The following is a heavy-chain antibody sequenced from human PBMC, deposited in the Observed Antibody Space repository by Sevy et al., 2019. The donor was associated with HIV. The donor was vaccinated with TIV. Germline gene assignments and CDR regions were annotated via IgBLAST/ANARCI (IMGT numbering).Heavy chain of an antibody. V-gene: IGHV1-18*01. CDR3: ARVEGTTMIIVGAGFDY. D-gene: IGHD3-22*01. CDR2: ISVYNGNT. Sequence: ASVKVSCKASGYTFTSYSITWVRQAPGQGLEWMGWISVYNGNTNYAQKLQGRVTMTTDTSTSTAYMELRSLRSDDTAVYYCARVEGTTMIIVGAGFDYWGQGTLVTVSS. J-gene: IGHJ4*02. CDR1: GYTFTSYS.